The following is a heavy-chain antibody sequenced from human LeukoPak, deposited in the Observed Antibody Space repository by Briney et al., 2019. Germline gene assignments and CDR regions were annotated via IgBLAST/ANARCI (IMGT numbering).Heavy chain of an antibody. D-gene: IGHD2-2*01. CDR1: GYTFTSYG. J-gene: IGHJ5*02. CDR2: ISAYNGNT. V-gene: IGHV1-18*01. CDR3: ASTNCSSTSCPFDP. Sequence: ASVKVSCKASGYTFTSYGISWVRQAPGQGLEWMGWISAYNGNTNYAQKLQGRVTMTTDTSTSTAYMELRSLRSDDTAVYYCASTNCSSTSCPFDPWGQGTLVTVSS.